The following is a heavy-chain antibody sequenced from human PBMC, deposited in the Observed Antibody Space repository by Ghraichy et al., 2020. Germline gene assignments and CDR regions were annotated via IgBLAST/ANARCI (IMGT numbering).Heavy chain of an antibody. CDR3: ARRTGYYYDSSGYYGDAFDI. CDR2: IYYSGST. V-gene: IGHV4-39*01. J-gene: IGHJ3*02. CDR1: GGSFSSSSYY. Sequence: SETLSLTCAVYGGSFSSSSYYWGWIRQPPGKGLEWIGSIYYSGSTYYNPSLKSRVTISVDTSKNQFSLKLSSVTAADTAVYYCARRTGYYYDSSGYYGDAFDIWGQGTMVTVSS. D-gene: IGHD3-22*01.